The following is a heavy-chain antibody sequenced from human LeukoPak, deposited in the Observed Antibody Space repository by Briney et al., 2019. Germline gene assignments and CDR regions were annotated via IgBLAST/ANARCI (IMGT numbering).Heavy chain of an antibody. Sequence: SETLSLTCTVSGGSISSYYWSWIRQPPGKGLEWIGYIYYSGSTNYNPSLKSRVTISVDTSKNQFSLKLSSATAADTAVYYCARGLGENYGMDVWGQGTTVTVSS. V-gene: IGHV4-59*01. CDR3: ARGLGENYGMDV. CDR2: IYYSGST. CDR1: GGSISSYY. D-gene: IGHD3-3*01. J-gene: IGHJ6*02.